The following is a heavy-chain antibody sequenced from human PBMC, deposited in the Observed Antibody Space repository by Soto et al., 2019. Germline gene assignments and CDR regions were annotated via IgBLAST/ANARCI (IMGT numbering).Heavy chain of an antibody. Sequence: GASVKVSCKASGYTFTSYGISWVRQAPGQGLEWMGWISAYNGNTNYAQKLQGRVTMTTDTSTSTAYMELRSLRSDDTAVYYCARAFRRGITGTSAPIYYYYYGMDVWGQGTTVPVSS. CDR2: ISAYNGNT. CDR1: GYTFTSYG. J-gene: IGHJ6*02. V-gene: IGHV1-18*01. D-gene: IGHD1-20*01. CDR3: ARAFRRGITGTSAPIYYYYYGMDV.